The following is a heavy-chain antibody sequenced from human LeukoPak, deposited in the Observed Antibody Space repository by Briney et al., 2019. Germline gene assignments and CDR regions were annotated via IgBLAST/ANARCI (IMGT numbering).Heavy chain of an antibody. CDR1: GFTFSSYS. CDR3: ARAGIRDSSVKQTYYYYGMDV. Sequence: GGSLRLSCAASGFTFSSYSMNWVRQAPGKGLEWVSSISSSSSYIYYADSVKGRFTISRDNAKNSLYLQMNRLRDEDTAVYYCARAGIRDSSVKQTYYYYGMDVWGQGTTVTVSS. J-gene: IGHJ6*02. V-gene: IGHV3-21*01. D-gene: IGHD3-22*01. CDR2: ISSSSSYI.